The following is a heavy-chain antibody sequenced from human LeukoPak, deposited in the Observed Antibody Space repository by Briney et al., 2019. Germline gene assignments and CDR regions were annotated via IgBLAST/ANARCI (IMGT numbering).Heavy chain of an antibody. D-gene: IGHD3-3*01. CDR1: GFTVSSNY. CDR2: IIQDGSEK. J-gene: IGHJ4*02. Sequence: HPGGSLRLSCAASGFTVSSNYMTWVRQAPGKGLEWVAKIIQDGSEKYYVDSVKGRFTISRDNAKNSLYLQMNSLRAEDTAVYYCARDSPGIMIFGVVTPNGGQGTLVTVSS. CDR3: ARDSPGIMIFGVVTPN. V-gene: IGHV3-7*05.